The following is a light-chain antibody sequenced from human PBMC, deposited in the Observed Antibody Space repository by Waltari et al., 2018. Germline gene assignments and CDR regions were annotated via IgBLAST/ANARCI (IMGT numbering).Light chain of an antibody. J-gene: IGLJ2*01. V-gene: IGLV5-45*01. Sequence: QAVLTQPASPSASPAASASLPCTLRSGIHLFPYTLYCYLLMPGSPPQFLLKYRSDSTTQQCSGVPSRFSGSRDTSANAGILLISGVQSEDEADYYCMILHNNAVVFGGGTKLTVL. CDR2: YRSDSTT. CDR1: SGIHLFPYT. CDR3: MILHNNAVV.